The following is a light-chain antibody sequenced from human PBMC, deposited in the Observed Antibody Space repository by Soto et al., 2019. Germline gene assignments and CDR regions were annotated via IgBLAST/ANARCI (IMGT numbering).Light chain of an antibody. CDR2: DAS. Sequence: DIQMTQSPSTLSGSVGGRVTITCQASQDISNYLNWYQQKPGKAPKLLIYDASNLETGVPSRFSGSGSGTDFTFTISSLQPEDIATYYCQQYDNLLALTFGGGTKVDIK. J-gene: IGKJ4*01. CDR3: QQYDNLLALT. CDR1: QDISNY. V-gene: IGKV1-33*01.